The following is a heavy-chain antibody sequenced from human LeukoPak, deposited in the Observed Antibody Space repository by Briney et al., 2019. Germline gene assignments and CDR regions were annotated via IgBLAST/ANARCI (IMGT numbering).Heavy chain of an antibody. CDR2: IRGKAYGGTT. V-gene: IGHV3-49*03. D-gene: IGHD6-13*01. Sequence: GGSLRLSCTAPGLTFGDYAMSWFRQAPGKGLDWVGFIRGKAYGGTTEYAASVKGRFTISRDDSKSIAYLQMNSLKTEDTAVYYCTRVSLYSSSWYLHFDYWGQGTLVTVSS. J-gene: IGHJ4*02. CDR1: GLTFGDYA. CDR3: TRVSLYSSSWYLHFDY.